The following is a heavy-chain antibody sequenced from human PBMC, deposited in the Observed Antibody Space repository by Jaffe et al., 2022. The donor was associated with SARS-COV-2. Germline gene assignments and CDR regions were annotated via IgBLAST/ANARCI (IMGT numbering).Heavy chain of an antibody. Sequence: QVQLQESGPGLVKPSETLSLTCTVSGGSISSYYWSWIRQPPGKGLEWIGYIYYSGSTNYNPSLKSRVTISVDTSKNQFSLKLSSVTAADTAVYYCARARGGEWELHRDGWFDPWGQGTLVTVSS. CDR3: ARARGGEWELHRDGWFDP. D-gene: IGHD1-26*01. CDR2: IYYSGST. CDR1: GGSISSYY. J-gene: IGHJ5*02. V-gene: IGHV4-59*01.